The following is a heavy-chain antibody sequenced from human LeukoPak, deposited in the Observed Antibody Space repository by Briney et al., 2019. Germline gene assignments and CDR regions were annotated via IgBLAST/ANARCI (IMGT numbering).Heavy chain of an antibody. Sequence: GASVKVSCKVSGYILSALSMHWVRQTPGKGLEWMGGLHPEDGETIYAQKFQGRVTMTEDTSTDTAYMELSSLRSEDSAVYYCATGIVVAGTGYYFDYWGQGTMVTVSS. CDR3: ATGIVVAGTGYYFDY. CDR2: LHPEDGET. CDR1: GYILSALS. D-gene: IGHD6-19*01. J-gene: IGHJ4*02. V-gene: IGHV1-24*01.